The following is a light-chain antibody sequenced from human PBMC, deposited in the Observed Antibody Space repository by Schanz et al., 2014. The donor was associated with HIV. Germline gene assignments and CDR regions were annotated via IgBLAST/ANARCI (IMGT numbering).Light chain of an antibody. Sequence: QSALTQPASVSGSPGQSIAISCTGTSSDVGGYNYVSWYQQHPNKAPKLIIYDVNNRPSGVPNRFSGSKSGNAASLTVSGLQADDEADYYCSSFAGRRNLLFGGGTKVTVL. CDR2: DVN. CDR3: SSFAGRRNLL. V-gene: IGLV2-14*03. J-gene: IGLJ3*02. CDR1: SSDVGGYNY.